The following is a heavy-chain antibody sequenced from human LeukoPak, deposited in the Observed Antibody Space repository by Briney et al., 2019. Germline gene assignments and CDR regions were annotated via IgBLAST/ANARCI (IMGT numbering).Heavy chain of an antibody. CDR3: ARRGYCSGGSCYKTKNFDY. CDR1: GYSFTSYW. D-gene: IGHD2-15*01. Sequence: GESLKISCKGSGYSFTSYWIGWVRQMPGKGLEWMGIIYPGDSDTRYSPSFQGQVTISADKSISTAYLQWSSPKASDTAMYYCARRGYCSGGSCYKTKNFDYWGQGTLVTVSS. V-gene: IGHV5-51*01. J-gene: IGHJ4*02. CDR2: IYPGDSDT.